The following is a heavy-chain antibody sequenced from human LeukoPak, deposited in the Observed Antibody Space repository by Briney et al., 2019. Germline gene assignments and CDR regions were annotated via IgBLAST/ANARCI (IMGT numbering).Heavy chain of an antibody. CDR3: ARGFPTNWFDP. J-gene: IGHJ5*02. D-gene: IGHD3-10*01. CDR2: IYYSGST. V-gene: IGHV4-31*03. CDR1: GGSISSGGYY. Sequence: SETLSLTCTVSGGSISSGGYYWSWIRQHPGKGLEWIGYIYYSGSTYYNPSLKSRVTISVDTSRNQFSLKLSSVTAADTAVYYCARGFPTNWFDPWGQGTLVTVSS.